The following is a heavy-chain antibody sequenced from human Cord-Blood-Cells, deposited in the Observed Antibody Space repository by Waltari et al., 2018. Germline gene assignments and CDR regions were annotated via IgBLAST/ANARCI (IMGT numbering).Heavy chain of an antibody. CDR1: GGSFSGYS. V-gene: IGHV4-34*01. CDR3: ARGGRSRAVAGIYYFDY. Sequence: QVQLQQWGAGLLKPSETLSLTCAVYGGSFSGYSWSRIRQPPGKGLEWIGEINHSGSTNYNPSLKSRVTISVDTSKNQFSLKLSSVTAADTAVYYCARGGRSRAVAGIYYFDYWGQGTLVTVSS. CDR2: INHSGST. J-gene: IGHJ4*02. D-gene: IGHD6-19*01.